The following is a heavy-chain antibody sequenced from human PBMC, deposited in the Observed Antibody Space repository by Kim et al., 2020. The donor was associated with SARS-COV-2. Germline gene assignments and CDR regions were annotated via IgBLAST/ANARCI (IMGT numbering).Heavy chain of an antibody. J-gene: IGHJ2*01. Sequence: ASVKVSCKASGYTFTGYYMHWVRQAPGQGLEWMGWINPNSGGTNYAQKFQGRVTMTRDTSISTAYMELSRLRSDDTAVYYCARAVGATTFGRGGFWYFDLWGRGTLVTVSS. D-gene: IGHD1-26*01. V-gene: IGHV1-2*02. CDR2: INPNSGGT. CDR1: GYTFTGYY. CDR3: ARAVGATTFGRGGFWYFDL.